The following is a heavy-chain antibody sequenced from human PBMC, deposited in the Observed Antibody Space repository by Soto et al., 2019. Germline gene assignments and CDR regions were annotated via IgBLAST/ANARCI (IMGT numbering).Heavy chain of an antibody. V-gene: IGHV1-69*01. CDR1: EGTFTSYA. J-gene: IGHJ6*02. CDR3: ARPYSSSSNGMDV. D-gene: IGHD6-6*01. Sequence: QVQLVQSGAEVKKPGSSGTVSCRASEGTFTSYAISWLRQAPGQGLEWMGGIIPIFGTANYAQKFQGRVTITADESTSTAYMELSSLRSEDTAVYYCARPYSSSSNGMDVWGQGTTVTVSS. CDR2: IIPIFGTA.